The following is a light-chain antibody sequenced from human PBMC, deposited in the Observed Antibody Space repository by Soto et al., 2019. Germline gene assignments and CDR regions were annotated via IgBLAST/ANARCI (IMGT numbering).Light chain of an antibody. Sequence: QTVVTQPPSASGTPGQRVTISCSGSSSNIGSNTVNWYQQLPGTAPKLLIYSNNQRPSGVPDRFSGSKSGTSASLAISGLQSEDEADYYCAAWDDSLNDVFGGGTKVTVL. CDR3: AAWDDSLNDV. CDR1: SSNIGSNT. J-gene: IGLJ2*01. V-gene: IGLV1-44*01. CDR2: SNN.